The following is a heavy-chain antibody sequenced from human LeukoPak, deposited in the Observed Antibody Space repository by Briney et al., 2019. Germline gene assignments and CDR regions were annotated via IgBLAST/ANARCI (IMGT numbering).Heavy chain of an antibody. Sequence: GGSLRLSCAASGFTFSSYWMNWARQAPGKGLEWVANIKQDGSEKYYVDSVKGRFTISRDNAKNSLYLQMNSLRAEDTAVYYCARDGYQLLWDYFDYWGQGTLVTVSS. CDR2: IKQDGSEK. CDR1: GFTFSSYW. D-gene: IGHD2-2*01. V-gene: IGHV3-7*01. CDR3: ARDGYQLLWDYFDY. J-gene: IGHJ4*02.